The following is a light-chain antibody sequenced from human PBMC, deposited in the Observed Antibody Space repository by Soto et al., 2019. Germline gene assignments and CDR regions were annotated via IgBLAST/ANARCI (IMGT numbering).Light chain of an antibody. CDR2: YDT. J-gene: IGLJ2*01. Sequence: SYELTQPPSVSVAPGKTARITCGGINIGSKHVHWYQQKPGQAPVLVIYYDTDRPSGIPERFSGSNSGNTTTLTISRVEAGDEADYYCHVWDSSRDHPLFGGGTKGTVL. CDR3: HVWDSSRDHPL. V-gene: IGLV3-21*04. CDR1: NIGSKH.